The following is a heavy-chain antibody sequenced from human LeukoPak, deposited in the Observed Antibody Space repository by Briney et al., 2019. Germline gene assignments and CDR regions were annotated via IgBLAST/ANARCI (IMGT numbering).Heavy chain of an antibody. CDR3: AKDQYLDS. Sequence: GGSLRLSCAASGFTFSGYGMHWVRQAPGKGLEWVAFIRNDGSKKYYADSVKGRFTISRDNSKNTLYLQMNSLRAEDTAVYYCAKDQYLDSRGQGTLVTVSS. V-gene: IGHV3-30*02. CDR2: IRNDGSKK. CDR1: GFTFSGYG. J-gene: IGHJ4*02.